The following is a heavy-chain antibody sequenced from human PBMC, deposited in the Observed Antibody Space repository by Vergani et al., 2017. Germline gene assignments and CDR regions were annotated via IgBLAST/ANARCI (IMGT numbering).Heavy chain of an antibody. D-gene: IGHD3-10*01. Sequence: EGQLVESGGDWVQRGGSLRLSCAASGFISSSYWMSWVRQAPGKGLEWVANVNQDGSEKYYVDSVRGRFTISRDNAKNSIYLQMNSLRAEDTAVYFCVRGNYYGSGTYVDPWGQGTLVTVSS. CDR2: VNQDGSEK. CDR3: VRGNYYGSGTYVDP. CDR1: GFISSSYW. J-gene: IGHJ5*02. V-gene: IGHV3-7*01.